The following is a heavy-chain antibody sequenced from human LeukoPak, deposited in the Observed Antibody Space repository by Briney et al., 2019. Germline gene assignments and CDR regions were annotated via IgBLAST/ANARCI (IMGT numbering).Heavy chain of an antibody. V-gene: IGHV1-69*02. CDR3: ARGLRATVTNPFDY. CDR2: IIPSLDVS. J-gene: IGHJ4*02. CDR1: GDTFIPYT. D-gene: IGHD4-17*01. Sequence: SVKVSCKASGDTFIPYTFSWVRQAPGQGLEWIGRIIPSLDVSNYAQKFQGQVTLSADKDTTTTYMELTSLRSEDTAIYYCARGLRATVTNPFDYWGQGTLVTVSS.